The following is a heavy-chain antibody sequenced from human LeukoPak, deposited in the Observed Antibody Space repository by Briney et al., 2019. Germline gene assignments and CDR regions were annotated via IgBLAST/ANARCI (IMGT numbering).Heavy chain of an antibody. Sequence: SETLSLTCTVSGGSISSYYWNWIRQPPGKGLEWIGSISYRGSTNYDPSLESRVTISVATSKNQIFLKVSSVTAADTTVYYCARAPERWYSYGSYTYYYMDVWGKGTTVTVSS. CDR1: GGSISSYY. CDR3: ARAPERWYSYGSYTYYYMDV. D-gene: IGHD5-18*01. CDR2: ISYRGST. V-gene: IGHV4-59*01. J-gene: IGHJ6*03.